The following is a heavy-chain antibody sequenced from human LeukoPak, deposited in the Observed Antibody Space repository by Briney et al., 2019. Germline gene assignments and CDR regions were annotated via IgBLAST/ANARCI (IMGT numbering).Heavy chain of an antibody. V-gene: IGHV3-66*01. CDR2: IYSGGST. CDR1: GFTVSSNY. CDR3: ARGLLTGSWYFDL. J-gene: IGHJ2*01. D-gene: IGHD7-27*01. Sequence: GGSLRLSGAASGFTVSSNYMSWVRQAPGKGLEWVSVIYSGGSTYYADSVKGRFTISRDNSKNTLYLQMNSLRAEDTAVYYCARGLLTGSWYFDLWGRGTLVTVSS.